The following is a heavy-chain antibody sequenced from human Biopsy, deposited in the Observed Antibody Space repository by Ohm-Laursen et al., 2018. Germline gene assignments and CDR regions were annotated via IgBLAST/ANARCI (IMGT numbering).Heavy chain of an antibody. J-gene: IGHJ5*02. CDR2: LNPVSGNS. D-gene: IGHD1-7*01. Sequence: ASVKVSCKASGYTFTGYDITWVRQASGQGPKWIGWLNPVSGNSNFGQKFRGRVTVTSDTSISTAYMELSGLTSDDTATYYCGRAVRNQLLTDPWGQGTLVTVTS. CDR1: GYTFTGYD. V-gene: IGHV1-8*01. CDR3: GRAVRNQLLTDP.